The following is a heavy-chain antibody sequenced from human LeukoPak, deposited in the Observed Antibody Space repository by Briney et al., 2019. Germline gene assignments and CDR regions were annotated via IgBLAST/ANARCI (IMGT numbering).Heavy chain of an antibody. Sequence: PSETLSLTCTGSGCFISRYYWSWLRQPAGRELDGVGRIYTSGSTNYNPSLKGRVTMSVDTSKNQFSLKLSSVTAADTAVYYCARDAAEEVADRTYYFDYWGQGTLVTVSS. CDR3: ARDAAEEVADRTYYFDY. CDR2: IYTSGST. D-gene: IGHD6-19*01. V-gene: IGHV4-4*07. J-gene: IGHJ4*02. CDR1: GCFISRYY.